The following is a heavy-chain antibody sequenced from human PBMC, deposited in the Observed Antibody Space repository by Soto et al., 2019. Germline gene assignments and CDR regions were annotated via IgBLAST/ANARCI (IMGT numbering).Heavy chain of an antibody. J-gene: IGHJ1*01. CDR3: ARDHSAVAMRCFQH. CDR1: GFTFSSYS. Sequence: EVQLVESGGGLVKPGGSLRLSCAASGFTFSSYSMNWVRQAPGKGLEWVSSISSSSSYIYYADSVKGRFTISRDNAKNSLYLQMNSLRAEDTAVYYCARDHSAVAMRCFQHWGQGTLVTVSS. V-gene: IGHV3-21*01. D-gene: IGHD6-19*01. CDR2: ISSSSSYI.